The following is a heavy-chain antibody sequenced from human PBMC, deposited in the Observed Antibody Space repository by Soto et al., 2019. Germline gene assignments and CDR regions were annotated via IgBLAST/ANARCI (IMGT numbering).Heavy chain of an antibody. CDR1: GFTFSSYA. CDR3: ARVRDYYDSSGPAATYYYGMDV. V-gene: IGHV3-30-3*01. CDR2: ISYDGSNK. D-gene: IGHD3-22*01. Sequence: QVQLVESGGGVVQPGRSLRLSCAASGFTFSSYAMHWVRQAPGKGLEWVAVISYDGSNKYYEDSVKGRFTISRDNSKNTLYLQMNSLRAEDTAVYYCARVRDYYDSSGPAATYYYGMDVWGQGTTVTVSS. J-gene: IGHJ6*02.